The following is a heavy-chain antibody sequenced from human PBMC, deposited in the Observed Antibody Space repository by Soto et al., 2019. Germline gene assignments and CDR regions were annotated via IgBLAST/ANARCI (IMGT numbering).Heavy chain of an antibody. CDR2: IYYSGST. D-gene: IGHD2-21*02. CDR1: GGSISSGGYY. J-gene: IGHJ6*02. Sequence: PSETLSLTCTVSGGSISSGGYYWSWIRQHPGKGLEWIGYIYYSGSTYYNPSLKSRVTISVDTSKNQFSLKLSSVTAADTAVYYCARAGPCGGDCSHYYYYGMDVWGQGTTVTVSS. V-gene: IGHV4-31*03. CDR3: ARAGPCGGDCSHYYYYGMDV.